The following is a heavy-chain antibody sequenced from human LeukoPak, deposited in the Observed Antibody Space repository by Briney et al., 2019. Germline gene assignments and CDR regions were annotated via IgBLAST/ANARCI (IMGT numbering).Heavy chain of an antibody. V-gene: IGHV1-24*01. J-gene: IGHJ4*02. CDR1: GYTLTELS. D-gene: IGHD3-3*01. CDR2: FDPEDGET. Sequence: ASVKVSCMVSGYTLTELSMHWVRQAPGKGLEWMGGFDPEDGETIYAQKFQGRVTMTEDTSTDTAYMELSSLRSEDTAVYYCATNRRIRFLEWLLSLDYWGQGTLVTVSS. CDR3: ATNRRIRFLEWLLSLDY.